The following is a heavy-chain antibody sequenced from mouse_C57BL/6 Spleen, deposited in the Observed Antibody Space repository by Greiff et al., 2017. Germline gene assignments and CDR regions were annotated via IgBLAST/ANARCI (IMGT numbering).Heavy chain of an antibody. CDR1: GYAFSSSW. J-gene: IGHJ2*01. CDR2: IYPGDGDT. D-gene: IGHD3-2*02. Sequence: QVQLQQSGPELVKPGASVKISCKASGYAFSSSWMNWVKQRPGKGLEWIGRIYPGDGDTNYNGKFKGKATLTADKSSSTAYMQLSSLTSEDSAVYCCAIHSDYFDYWGQGTTLTVSS. CDR3: AIHSDYFDY. V-gene: IGHV1-82*01.